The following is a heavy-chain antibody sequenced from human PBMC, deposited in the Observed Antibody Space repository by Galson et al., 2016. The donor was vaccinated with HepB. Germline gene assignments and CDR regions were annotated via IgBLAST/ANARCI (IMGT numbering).Heavy chain of an antibody. D-gene: IGHD4-17*01. V-gene: IGHV4-31*02. CDR3: ARSRYGDFYNDAFDL. CDR2: IYYTGST. Sequence: WIRQHPGKGLEWVGYIYYTGSTSYTPSLKSRVTISIDTSKNQFSLKLSSVTAADPAVYFCARSRYGDFYNDAFDLWGQGTMVTVSS. J-gene: IGHJ3*01.